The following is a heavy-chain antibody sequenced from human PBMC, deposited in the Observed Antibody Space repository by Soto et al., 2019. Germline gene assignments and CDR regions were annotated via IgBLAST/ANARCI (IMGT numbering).Heavy chain of an antibody. Sequence: ASVKVSCNASGYTFRDFDINWLRQAAGQGPERMGWMNAKSGDTFSAQRLQGKFNMIWGTSLSTAYMGVGSLTSDDAAIYYCARGNPFNDAGFDVRGQGTTVPDSS. D-gene: IGHD2-8*01. V-gene: IGHV1-8*01. CDR2: MNAKSGDT. CDR3: ARGNPFNDAGFDV. J-gene: IGHJ6*02. CDR1: GYTFRDFD.